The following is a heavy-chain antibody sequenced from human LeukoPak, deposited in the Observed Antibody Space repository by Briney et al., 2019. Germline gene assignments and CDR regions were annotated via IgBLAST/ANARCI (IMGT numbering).Heavy chain of an antibody. CDR2: TDGSST. J-gene: IGHJ4*02. CDR3: ARGQQLVD. V-gene: IGHV3-74*01. CDR1: GFTFSSYL. D-gene: IGHD6-13*01. Sequence: GGSLRLSCAASGFTFSSYLMHWVRQAPGKGLVWVSRTDGSSTSYAYSVKGRFTISRDNAKNTLYLQMNSLRAEDTAVYYCARGQQLVDWGQGTLVTVSS.